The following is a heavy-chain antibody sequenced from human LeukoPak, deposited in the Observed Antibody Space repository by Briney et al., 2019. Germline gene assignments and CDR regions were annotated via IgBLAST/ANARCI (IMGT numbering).Heavy chain of an antibody. D-gene: IGHD3-10*01. Sequence: SETLSLICAVYGGSFSGYYWSWIRQPPGKGLEWIGEINHSGSTNYNPSLKSRVTISVDTSKNQFSLKLSSVTAADTAVYYCARGLVYYYGSGSYYPYWGQGTLVTVSS. CDR1: GGSFSGYY. CDR3: ARGLVYYYGSGSYYPY. CDR2: INHSGST. J-gene: IGHJ4*02. V-gene: IGHV4-34*01.